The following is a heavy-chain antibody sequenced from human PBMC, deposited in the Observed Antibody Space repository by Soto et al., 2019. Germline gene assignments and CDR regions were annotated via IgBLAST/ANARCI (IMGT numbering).Heavy chain of an antibody. J-gene: IGHJ5*02. V-gene: IGHV1-3*01. CDR3: ARGYGGPIGWFDP. CDR1: GYTFTSYA. CDR2: INAGNGNT. D-gene: IGHD3-16*01. Sequence: QVQLVQSGAEVKKPGASVKVSCKASGYTFTSYAMHWVRQAPGQRLEWMGWINAGNGNTKYSQKFQGRVTRTRDTSASTAYMELSSLRSEDTAVYYCARGYGGPIGWFDPWGQGTLVTVSS.